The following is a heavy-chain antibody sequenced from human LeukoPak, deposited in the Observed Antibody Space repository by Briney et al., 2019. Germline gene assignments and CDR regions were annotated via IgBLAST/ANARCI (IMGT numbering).Heavy chain of an antibody. CDR2: IYHRGST. J-gene: IGHJ6*03. CDR1: GYSISNGYY. D-gene: IGHD3-10*01. Sequence: PSETLSLTCTVSGYSISNGYYWGWIRQPPGKGLEWVGSIYHRGSTYYNPSLKSRVTISVDTSKNQFSLKLSSVTAADTAVYYCARGYGSGSYERYYYYMDVWGKGTTVTVSS. CDR3: ARGYGSGSYERYYYYMDV. V-gene: IGHV4-38-2*02.